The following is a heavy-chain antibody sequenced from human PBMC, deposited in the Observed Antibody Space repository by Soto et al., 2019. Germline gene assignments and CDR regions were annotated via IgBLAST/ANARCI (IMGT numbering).Heavy chain of an antibody. D-gene: IGHD3-22*01. CDR1: GGTFSSYA. CDR3: ARSEEGITMIVVAAYYFDY. Sequence: QVQLVQSGAEVKKPGSSVKVSCKASGGTFSSYAISWVRQAPGQGLEWMGGIIPIFGTANYAQKFQGRVTIPADESTSTAYMGLSSLRSEDTAVYYCARSEEGITMIVVAAYYFDYWGQGTLVTVSS. J-gene: IGHJ4*02. V-gene: IGHV1-69*12. CDR2: IIPIFGTA.